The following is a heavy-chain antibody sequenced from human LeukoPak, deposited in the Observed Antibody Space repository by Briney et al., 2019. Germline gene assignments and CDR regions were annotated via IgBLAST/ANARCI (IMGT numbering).Heavy chain of an antibody. Sequence: GGSLRLSCAASGFTFSNYNMSWVRQPPGKGLQWVSYISSSSNIIYYADSVKGRFTISRDNARNSLFLQMNSLRAEDTAVYYCARDFAREFTIDYWGQGTLVTVSS. V-gene: IGHV3-48*01. J-gene: IGHJ4*02. CDR2: ISSSSNII. CDR3: ARDFAREFTIDY. CDR1: GFTFSNYN. D-gene: IGHD3-10*01.